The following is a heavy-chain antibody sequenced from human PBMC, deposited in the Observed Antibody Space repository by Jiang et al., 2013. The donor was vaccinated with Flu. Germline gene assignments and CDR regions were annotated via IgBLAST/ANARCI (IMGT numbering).Heavy chain of an antibody. Sequence: GLVKPSETLSLTCAVYGGSFSGYYWSWIRQPPGKGLEWIGEINHSGSTNYNPSLKSRVTISVDTSKNQFSLKLSSVTAADTAVYYCARYRGMDYYGMDVWGQGTTVTVSS. CDR1: GGSFSGYY. V-gene: IGHV4-34*01. CDR2: INHSGST. CDR3: ARYRGMDYYGMDV. J-gene: IGHJ6*02. D-gene: IGHD5-24*01.